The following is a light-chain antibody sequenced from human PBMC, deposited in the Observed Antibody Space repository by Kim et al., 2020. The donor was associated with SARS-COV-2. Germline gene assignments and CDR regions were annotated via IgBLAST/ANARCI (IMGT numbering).Light chain of an antibody. CDR1: SLRSSY. Sequence: SSELTQDPAVSVALGQTVRITCQGDSLRSSYASWYQQKPGQAPVLVIYGKNNRPSGIPDRFSGSSSGNTASLTITGAQAEDEADYYCNSRDNSDNHLVFGGGTQLTVL. CDR3: NSRDNSDNHLV. V-gene: IGLV3-19*01. CDR2: GKN. J-gene: IGLJ3*02.